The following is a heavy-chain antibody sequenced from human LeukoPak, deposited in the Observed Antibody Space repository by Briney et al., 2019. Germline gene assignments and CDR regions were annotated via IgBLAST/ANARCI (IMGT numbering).Heavy chain of an antibody. CDR3: AKDRAYYYDNSGYTNAFDI. D-gene: IGHD3-22*01. CDR2: ISWNSGSI. Sequence: GGSLRLSCAASGFLFSIYPMSWVRQAPGKGLEWVSGISWNSGSIGYADSVKGRFTISRDNAKNSLYLQMNSLRAEDTALYYCAKDRAYYYDNSGYTNAFDIWGQGTMVTVSS. J-gene: IGHJ3*02. CDR1: GFLFSIYP. V-gene: IGHV3-9*01.